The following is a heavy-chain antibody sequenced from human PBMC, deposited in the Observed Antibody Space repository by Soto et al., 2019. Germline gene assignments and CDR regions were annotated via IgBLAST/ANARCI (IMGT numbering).Heavy chain of an antibody. CDR2: ISGSGGST. D-gene: IGHD6-6*01. J-gene: IGHJ4*02. CDR1: GFTFSSYA. V-gene: IGHV3-23*01. Sequence: GGSLRLSCSASGFTFSSYAMSWVRQAPGKGLEWVSAISGSGGSTYYADSVKGRFTISRDNSKNTLYLQMNSLRAEDTAVYYCAKAKAARPSSFDYWGQGTLVTVYS. CDR3: AKAKAARPSSFDY.